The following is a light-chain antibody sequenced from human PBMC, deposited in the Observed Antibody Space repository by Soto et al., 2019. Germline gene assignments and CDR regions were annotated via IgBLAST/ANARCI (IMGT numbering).Light chain of an antibody. CDR2: EAS. CDR1: QSVSNNY. V-gene: IGKV3D-11*02. J-gene: IGKJ4*01. Sequence: IMSTQLQSTQIPSPGERANLSCRASQSVSNNYLAWYQQKPGQAPRLLIYEASNRATGIPARFSGSGAGAGFTLTFGVLELEVFALYDCWQHINWRFTVGGGTKVDI. CDR3: WQHINWRFT.